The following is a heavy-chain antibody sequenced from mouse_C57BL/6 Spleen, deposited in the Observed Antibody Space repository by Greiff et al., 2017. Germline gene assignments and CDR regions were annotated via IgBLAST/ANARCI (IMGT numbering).Heavy chain of an antibody. CDR1: GYTFTSYW. V-gene: IGHV1-50*01. CDR3: ARKGTTVVADAMDY. J-gene: IGHJ4*01. D-gene: IGHD1-1*01. CDR2: IDPSDSYT. Sequence: VQLQQPGAELVKPGASVKLSCKASGYTFTSYWMQWVKQRPGQGLEWIGEIDPSDSYTNYNQKFKGKATLTVDPSSSTAYMQLSSLTSEDSAVYYCARKGTTVVADAMDYWGQGTSVTVSS.